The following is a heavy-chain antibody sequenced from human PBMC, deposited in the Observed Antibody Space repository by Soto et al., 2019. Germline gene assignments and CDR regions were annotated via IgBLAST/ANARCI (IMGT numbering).Heavy chain of an antibody. CDR2: ISHTDRLT. CDR3: ARDTGRASADL. J-gene: IGHJ5*02. Sequence: EVQLAESGGDLVQPGGSLRLSCVGSGFTFSYYEMNWVRQAPGKGLERVAFISHTDRLTHYPDSVKGRFTISRSNAQNSLYLEMTRLRVEATGVYYCARDTGRASADLWGQGTLVTVSS. CDR1: GFTFSYYE. D-gene: IGHD6-13*01. V-gene: IGHV3-48*03.